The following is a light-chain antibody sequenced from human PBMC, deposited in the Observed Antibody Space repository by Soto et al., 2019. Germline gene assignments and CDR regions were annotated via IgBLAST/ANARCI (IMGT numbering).Light chain of an antibody. V-gene: IGKV2-28*01. J-gene: IGKJ1*01. CDR1: QSLLHSNGYNY. CDR2: LGS. CDR3: MQALQIRVE. Sequence: DSVMTQFPLSLSVTPGEPASISCRSSQSLLHSNGYNYLDWYVQKPGQSPQLLIYLGSNRASGVPGRFRGSGSGTDYTLKISRVEAEYVGVYYCMQALQIRVEFGQGTKVEIK.